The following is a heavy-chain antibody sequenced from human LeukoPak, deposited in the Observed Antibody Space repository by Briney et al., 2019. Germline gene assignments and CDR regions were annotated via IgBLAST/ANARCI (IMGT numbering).Heavy chain of an antibody. D-gene: IGHD3-3*01. J-gene: IGHJ4*02. CDR3: ARNVRYDFWSGYLDDY. CDR1: GGSISSGSYY. Sequence: SQTLSLTCTVSGGSISSGSYYWSWIRQPAGKGLEWIGRIYTSGSTNYNPSLKSRVTISVDTSKNQFSLKLSSVTAADTAVYYCARNVRYDFWSGYLDDYWGQGTLVTV. V-gene: IGHV4-61*02. CDR2: IYTSGST.